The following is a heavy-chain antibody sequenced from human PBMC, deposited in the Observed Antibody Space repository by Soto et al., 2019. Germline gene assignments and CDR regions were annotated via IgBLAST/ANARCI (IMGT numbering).Heavy chain of an antibody. CDR1: GGSISSGGYY. D-gene: IGHD4-17*01. J-gene: IGHJ6*02. CDR2: IYYSGST. V-gene: IGHV4-31*03. Sequence: SETLSLTCTVSGGSISSGGYYWSWIRQHPGKGLEWIGYIYYSGSTYYNPSLKSGVTISVDTSKNQFSLKLSSVTAADTAVYYWAREGPFDYGDYYYYGMDVWGQGTTVTVSS. CDR3: AREGPFDYGDYYYYGMDV.